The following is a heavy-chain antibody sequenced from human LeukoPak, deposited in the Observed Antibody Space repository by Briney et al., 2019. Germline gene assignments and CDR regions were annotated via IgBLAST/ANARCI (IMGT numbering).Heavy chain of an antibody. V-gene: IGHV3-74*01. D-gene: IGHD5-18*01. CDR3: ARVPAAALYTYGYEYFDY. CDR2: INSDGSST. J-gene: IGHJ4*02. CDR1: GFTFSSYW. Sequence: GGSLRLSCAASGFTFSSYWMHWVRQAPGKGLVWVSRINSDGSSTSYADSVKGRFNISRDNDKNTVYLKMNRLRAEDTAVYYCARVPAAALYTYGYEYFDYWGQGTLVTVSS.